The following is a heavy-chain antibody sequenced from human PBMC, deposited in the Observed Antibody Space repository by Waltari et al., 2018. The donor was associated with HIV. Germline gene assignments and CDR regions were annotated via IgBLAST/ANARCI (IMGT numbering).Heavy chain of an antibody. V-gene: IGHV1-2*02. Sequence: VQLLQPGGAVMKPGASAAVSCYTSGFTFSAFFFIHWVRQARGQGLEWMEWINAKNGDTDLAETREGTVTMTRVTAVRTGYMDLGRLKSDDTGVYFCARQMPFDDAFDIWGQGTMVTVSS. CDR3: ARQMPFDDAFDI. CDR2: INAKNGDT. J-gene: IGHJ3*02. D-gene: IGHD2-2*01. CDR1: GFTFSAFFF.